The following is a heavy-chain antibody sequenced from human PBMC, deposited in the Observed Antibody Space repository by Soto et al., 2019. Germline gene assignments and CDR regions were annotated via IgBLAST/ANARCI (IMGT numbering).Heavy chain of an antibody. CDR2: ISGSCGST. Sequence: PGGSLRLSCAASGFTFSNYGMSWVRQAPGKGLEWVSVISGSCGSTYYADSVKGRFTLSRDNSKNTVYLQMNSLRAEDTAVYYCAKDSPVGVPLLRDLHDWGQGTLVTVSS. CDR1: GFTFSNYG. V-gene: IGHV3-23*01. D-gene: IGHD2-15*01. J-gene: IGHJ1*01. CDR3: AKDSPVGVPLLRDLHD.